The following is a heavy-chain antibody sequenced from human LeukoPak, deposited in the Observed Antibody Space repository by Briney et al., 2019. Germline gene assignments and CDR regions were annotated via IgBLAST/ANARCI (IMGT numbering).Heavy chain of an antibody. V-gene: IGHV3-23*01. CDR2: ISGSGGST. CDR3: AKDERSSGWYYFDY. Sequence: GGSLRLSCAASGFTFSSYAMSWVRQVPGKGLEWVSAISGSGGSTYYADSVKGRFTISRDNSKNTLYLQMNSLRAEDTAVYYCAKDERSSGWYYFDYWGQGTLVTVSS. CDR1: GFTFSSYA. D-gene: IGHD6-19*01. J-gene: IGHJ4*02.